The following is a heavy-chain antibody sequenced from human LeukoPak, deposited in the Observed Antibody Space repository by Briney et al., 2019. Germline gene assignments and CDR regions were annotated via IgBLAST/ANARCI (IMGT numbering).Heavy chain of an antibody. CDR3: ARDYSSGWPHYYYYGMDV. V-gene: IGHV3-13*04. Sequence: GGSLRLSCAASGFTFSSYDMHWVRQATGKGLEWVSAIGTAGDTYYPGSVKGRFTISRENAKNSLYLQMNSLRAGDTAVYYRARDYSSGWPHYYYYGMDVWGQGTTVTVSS. D-gene: IGHD6-19*01. CDR1: GFTFSSYD. J-gene: IGHJ6*02. CDR2: IGTAGDT.